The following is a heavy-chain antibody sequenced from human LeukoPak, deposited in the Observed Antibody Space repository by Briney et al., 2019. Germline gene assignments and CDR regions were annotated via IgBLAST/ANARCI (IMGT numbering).Heavy chain of an antibody. CDR2: LYPGDSDT. J-gene: IGHJ4*02. CDR1: GYSFTNYL. Sequence: GESLKISCKGSGYSFTNYLIGWVRQMPGKGLEWMGVLYPGDSDTRYSPSFQGQVTISVDKSISTAYLHWSSLKASDTAMYYCARPLDAVAGTSSDYWGQGTLLTVSS. CDR3: ARPLDAVAGTSSDY. V-gene: IGHV5-51*01. D-gene: IGHD6-19*01.